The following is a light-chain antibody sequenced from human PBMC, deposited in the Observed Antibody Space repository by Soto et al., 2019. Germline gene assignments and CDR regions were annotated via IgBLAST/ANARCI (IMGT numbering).Light chain of an antibody. CDR2: GAS. CDR1: QSVSSSY. Sequence: EVVLTQSPDTLSLSPGERATLSCRASQSVSSSYLAWYQQKPGQAPRILIYGASSRATGIPDRFSGSGSGTDFTLTINRLEPEDFAVYYCQQYGSSPMYTFGQRTRLEI. J-gene: IGKJ2*01. V-gene: IGKV3-20*01. CDR3: QQYGSSPMYT.